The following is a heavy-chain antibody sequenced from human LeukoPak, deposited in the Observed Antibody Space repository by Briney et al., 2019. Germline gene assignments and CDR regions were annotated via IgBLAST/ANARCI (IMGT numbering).Heavy chain of an antibody. CDR2: ISGSGGST. CDR3: AKLSGRYDFWSGYSDY. D-gene: IGHD3-3*01. V-gene: IGHV3-23*01. J-gene: IGHJ4*02. CDR1: GFTFSSYG. Sequence: GGSLRLSCAASGFTFSSYGMHWVRQAPGKGLEWVSAISGSGGSTYYADSVKGRFTISRDNSKNTLYLQMNSLRAEDTAVYYCAKLSGRYDFWSGYSDYWGQGTLVTVSS.